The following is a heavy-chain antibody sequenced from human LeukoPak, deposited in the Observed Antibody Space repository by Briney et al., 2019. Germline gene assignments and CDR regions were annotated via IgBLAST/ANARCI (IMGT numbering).Heavy chain of an antibody. CDR3: AREDIAARLFDY. Sequence: GGSLRLSCAASGFTVSSNYMSWVRQAPGKGLEWISYISSSSSVIYYADSVKGRFTISRDNAKNSLYLQMNSLRAEGTAVYYCAREDIAARLFDYWGQGTLVTVSS. CDR1: GFTVSSNY. V-gene: IGHV3-48*04. J-gene: IGHJ4*02. CDR2: ISSSSSVI. D-gene: IGHD6-6*01.